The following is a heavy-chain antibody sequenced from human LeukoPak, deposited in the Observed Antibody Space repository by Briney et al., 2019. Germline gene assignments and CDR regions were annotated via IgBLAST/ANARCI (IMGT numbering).Heavy chain of an antibody. J-gene: IGHJ6*03. D-gene: IGHD2-15*01. CDR2: INHSGST. CDR3: ARGPSDCSGGSCYSFPMDV. Sequence: SETLSLTCAVYGGSFSGYYWSWIRQPPGKGLEWIGEINHSGSTNCNPSLKSRVTISVDTSKNQFSLKLSSVTAADTAVYYCARGPSDCSGGSCYSFPMDVWGKGTTVTVSS. V-gene: IGHV4-34*01. CDR1: GGSFSGYY.